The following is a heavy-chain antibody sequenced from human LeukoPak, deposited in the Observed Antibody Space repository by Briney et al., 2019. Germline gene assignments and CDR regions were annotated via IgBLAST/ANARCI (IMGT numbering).Heavy chain of an antibody. V-gene: IGHV3-74*01. CDR1: GFTFSSYA. CDR3: ARDVGGAGSH. D-gene: IGHD3-10*01. Sequence: GGSLRLSCAASGFTFSSYAMSWVRQAPGEGLVWVSRIDEHGTTIDYADSVRDRFTISRDNAKNTLYLHVNSLRAEDTAMYYCARDVGGAGSHWGQGSLVTVSS. CDR2: IDEHGTTI. J-gene: IGHJ4*02.